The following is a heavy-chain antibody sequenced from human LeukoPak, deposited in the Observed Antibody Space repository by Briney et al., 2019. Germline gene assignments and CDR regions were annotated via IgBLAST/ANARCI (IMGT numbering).Heavy chain of an antibody. CDR3: AKTPPRVQLLYETDY. D-gene: IGHD2-2*02. V-gene: IGHV3-23*01. J-gene: IGHJ4*02. CDR1: GFTLSSSA. Sequence: GGSLRLSCAASGFTLSSSAISWVRQAPGQGLKWVSAIGSDDTPYYADSVKGRFTISRDNSKNTAYLQMNSLRAEDTAVYYCAKTPPRVQLLYETDYWGQGTLVTVSS. CDR2: IGSDDTP.